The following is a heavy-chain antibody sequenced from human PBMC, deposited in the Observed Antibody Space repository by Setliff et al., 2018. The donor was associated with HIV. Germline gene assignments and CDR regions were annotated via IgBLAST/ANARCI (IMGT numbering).Heavy chain of an antibody. CDR2: INHSGIT. CDR1: GGSFGVSY. V-gene: IGHV4-34*01. D-gene: IGHD3-22*01. J-gene: IGHJ4*02. CDR3: ARASFYFESSRYYSTVSGFDY. Sequence: SETLSLTCAVYGGSFGVSYWAWIRQPPGKGLEWIGEINHSGITNSSPDLRSRVTISVDTSKRQLSLKLSSVTAADTAIYFCARASFYFESSRYYSTVSGFDYWGQGTLVTVSS.